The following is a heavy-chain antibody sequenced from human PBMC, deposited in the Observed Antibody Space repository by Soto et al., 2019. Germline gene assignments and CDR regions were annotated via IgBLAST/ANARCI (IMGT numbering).Heavy chain of an antibody. D-gene: IGHD2-2*01. CDR3: ARERRDAYDN. CDR1: GYTFTSYD. Sequence: QVQLVQSGAEVKKPGASVKVSCKASGYTFTSYDINWVRQATGQGLEWMGWMNPNSGNTAYAQKFQGRVTMTSNTTISTAYMELSRLRSENTSVYYCARERRDAYDNWGQGTLVRLSS. CDR2: MNPNSGNT. J-gene: IGHJ4*02. V-gene: IGHV1-8*01.